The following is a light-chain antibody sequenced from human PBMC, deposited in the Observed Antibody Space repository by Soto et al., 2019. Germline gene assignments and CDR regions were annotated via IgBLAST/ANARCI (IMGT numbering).Light chain of an antibody. CDR3: MQALQTWT. Sequence: DVVMTQSPLSLPVTLGEPASISCRSSQSLLQSNGYNYLDWYLQKPGQSPQLLIYLGSNRASGVPDRFSGSGSGTDFTLKISRVEAEDVGVYYCMQALQTWTFGQGTKVDIK. CDR2: LGS. V-gene: IGKV2-28*01. CDR1: QSLLQSNGYNY. J-gene: IGKJ1*01.